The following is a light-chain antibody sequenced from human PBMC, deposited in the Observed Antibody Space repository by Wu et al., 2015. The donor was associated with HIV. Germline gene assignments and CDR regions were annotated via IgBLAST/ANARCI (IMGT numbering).Light chain of an antibody. CDR3: HQYGSGYLYK. CDR2: GAS. J-gene: IGKJ2*01. CDR1: QRMSSSY. Sequence: SVLTQSPGTLSLSPGERATLSCRASQRMSSSYIAWYQQKPGQPPRLLIYGASTRAADIPDRFSGSGSGTDFSLTISRLEPEDSAVYYCHQYGSGYLYKFGQGTKLEIK. V-gene: IGKV3-20*01.